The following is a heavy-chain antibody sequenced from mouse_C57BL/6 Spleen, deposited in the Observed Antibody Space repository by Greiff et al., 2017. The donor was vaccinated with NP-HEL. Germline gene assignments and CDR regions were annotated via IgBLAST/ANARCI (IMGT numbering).Heavy chain of an antibody. J-gene: IGHJ1*03. V-gene: IGHV6-3*01. CDR2: IRLKSDNYAT. D-gene: IGHD4-1*01. Sequence: DVKLVESGGGLVQPGGSMKLSCVASGFTFSNYWMNWVRQSPEKGLEWVAQIRLKSDNYATHYAESVKGRFTISRDDSKSSVYLQMNNLRAEDTGIYYCTTLGHGYFDVWGTGTTVTVSS. CDR1: GFTFSNYW. CDR3: TTLGHGYFDV.